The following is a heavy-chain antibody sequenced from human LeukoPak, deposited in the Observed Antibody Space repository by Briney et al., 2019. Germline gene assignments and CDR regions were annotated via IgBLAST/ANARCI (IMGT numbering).Heavy chain of an antibody. J-gene: IGHJ4*02. D-gene: IGHD4-23*01. CDR1: GGSISSGDYY. CDR2: IYYSGST. Sequence: SETLSLTCTVSGGSISSGDYYWSWIRQPPGKGLEWIGYIYYSGSTYYNPSLKSRVTISVDTSKNQFSLKLSSVTAADTAEYYCARDLLNEGNHLDYWGQGTLVTVSS. CDR3: ARDLLNEGNHLDY. V-gene: IGHV4-30-4*01.